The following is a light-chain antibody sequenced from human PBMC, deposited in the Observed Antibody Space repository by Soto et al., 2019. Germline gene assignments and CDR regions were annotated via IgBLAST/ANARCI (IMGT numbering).Light chain of an antibody. CDR1: SSDVGGYKY. CDR3: VSYTSSITV. J-gene: IGLJ2*01. CDR2: EVS. V-gene: IGLV2-14*01. Sequence: QSALAQPASVSGSPGQSITISCTGSSSDVGGYKYVSWYQHHPGKVPKLIIFEVSNRPSGVSNRFSGSESGNTASLTISGLQAEDEADYYCVSYTSSITVFGGGTKVTVL.